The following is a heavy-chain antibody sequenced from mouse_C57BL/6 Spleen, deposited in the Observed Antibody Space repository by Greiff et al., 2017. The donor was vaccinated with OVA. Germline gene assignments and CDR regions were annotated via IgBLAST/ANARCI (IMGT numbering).Heavy chain of an antibody. CDR1: GYAFSSSW. CDR3: ARKGLSTYYAMDY. J-gene: IGHJ4*01. Sequence: QVQLQQSGPELVKPGASVKISCKASGYAFSSSWMNWVKQRPGKGLEWIGRIYPGDGDTNYNGKFKGKATLTADKSSSTAYMQLSSLTSEDSAVYVCARKGLSTYYAMDYWGQGTSVTVSS. CDR2: IYPGDGDT. V-gene: IGHV1-82*01. D-gene: IGHD3-1*01.